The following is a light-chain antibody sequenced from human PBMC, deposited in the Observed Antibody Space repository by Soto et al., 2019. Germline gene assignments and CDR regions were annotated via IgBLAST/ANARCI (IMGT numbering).Light chain of an antibody. Sequence: QSALTQPASVSGSPGQSITISCTGTSSDVGTYNFVSWYRQHPVKAPILIIFDVISRPSGISNRFSGSKSCNTASLTISGVQAEDEADYYCSSYANSDTVIFGGGTKVTVL. CDR2: DVI. V-gene: IGLV2-14*01. CDR1: SSDVGTYNF. J-gene: IGLJ2*01. CDR3: SSYANSDTVI.